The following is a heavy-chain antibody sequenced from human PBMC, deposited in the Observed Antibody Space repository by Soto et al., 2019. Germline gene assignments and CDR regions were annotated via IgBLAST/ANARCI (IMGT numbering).Heavy chain of an antibody. CDR1: GFTFSSYS. V-gene: IGHV3-21*01. CDR3: ARGISSSYYGMDV. D-gene: IGHD6-6*01. Sequence: GGSLRLSCAASGFTFSSYSMNWVRQAPGKGLEWVSSISSSSSYIYYADSVKGRFTTSRDNAKNSLYLQMNSLRAEDTAVYYCARGISSSYYGMDVWGQGTTVTVSS. CDR2: ISSSSSYI. J-gene: IGHJ6*02.